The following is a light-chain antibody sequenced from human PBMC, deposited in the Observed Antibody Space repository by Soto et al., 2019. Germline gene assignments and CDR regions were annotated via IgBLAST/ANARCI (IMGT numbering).Light chain of an antibody. CDR3: KQYYDTPST. Sequence: DIVMTESPDSLAVSLGERATRNRKPSHRALYSSNNSNYIAWYQQKPGQPPKLIIYWASTRESGVPDRFSGRGSGTDFTLTISSLQAEDVAIYSCKQYYDTPSTFGQGTKVDIK. CDR1: HRALYSSNNSNY. CDR2: WAS. J-gene: IGKJ1*01. V-gene: IGKV4-1*01.